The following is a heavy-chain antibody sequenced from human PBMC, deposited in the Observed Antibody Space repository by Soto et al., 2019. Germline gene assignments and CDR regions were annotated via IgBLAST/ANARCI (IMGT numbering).Heavy chain of an antibody. Sequence: QVQLQESGPGLVKPSEPLSLPCTVSGGSISSSYWSWVRQPPGKGLGWIGCTYYSGSTNYNPSLRSGVTISVGTSKSPFSLKLSSVTAADTAVYYCARDPAGYCSSTSCYASPGAARPLCFDYWGQGTLVTVSS. CDR2: TYYSGST. D-gene: IGHD2-2*01. V-gene: IGHV4-59*01. J-gene: IGHJ4*02. CDR1: GGSISSSY. CDR3: ARDPAGYCSSTSCYASPGAARPLCFDY.